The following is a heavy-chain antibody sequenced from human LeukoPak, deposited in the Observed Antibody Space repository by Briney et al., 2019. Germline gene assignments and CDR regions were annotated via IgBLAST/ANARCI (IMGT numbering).Heavy chain of an antibody. D-gene: IGHD6-19*01. CDR1: GFTFSNYA. CDR2: MSTDGSLQ. CDR3: GRQVAPGQWLVNL. Sequence: PGGSLRLSCVACGFTFSNYAIHWVRRPPGKGLEWVAVMSTDGSLQYYANSMKGRFTISRDNYKSTLFLQMNSLSAADTAVYYCGRQVAPGQWLVNLWGQGTLVTVSS. J-gene: IGHJ5*02. V-gene: IGHV3-30*01.